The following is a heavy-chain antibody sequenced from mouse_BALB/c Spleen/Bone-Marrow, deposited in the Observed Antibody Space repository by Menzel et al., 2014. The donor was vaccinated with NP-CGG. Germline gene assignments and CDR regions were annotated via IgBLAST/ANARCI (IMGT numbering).Heavy chain of an antibody. CDR1: GFAFSSYD. CDR2: ISSGGSYT. CDR3: ARQGNWDGYFDV. Sequence: EVKLVESGGGLVKPGGSLKLSCAASGFAFSSYDMSWVRQTPEKRLEWVATISSGGSYTYYPDSVKGRFTISRDNARNTLCLQMSSLRSEDTALYYCARQGNWDGYFDVWGAGTTVTVSS. D-gene: IGHD4-1*01. V-gene: IGHV5-9*02. J-gene: IGHJ1*01.